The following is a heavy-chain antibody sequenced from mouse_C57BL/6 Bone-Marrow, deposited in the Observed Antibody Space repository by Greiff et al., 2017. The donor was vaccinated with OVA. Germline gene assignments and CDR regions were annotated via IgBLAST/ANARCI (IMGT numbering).Heavy chain of an antibody. D-gene: IGHD1-1*01. CDR2: INPYNGGT. CDR3: ARWVDYFDY. Sequence: EVQLQESGPVLVKPGASVKMSCKASGYTFTDYYMNWVKQSHGKSLEWIGVINPYNGGTSYNQKFKGKATLTVDKSSSTAYMELNSLTSEDSAVYYCARWVDYFDYWGQGTTLTVSS. J-gene: IGHJ2*01. V-gene: IGHV1-19*01. CDR1: GYTFTDYY.